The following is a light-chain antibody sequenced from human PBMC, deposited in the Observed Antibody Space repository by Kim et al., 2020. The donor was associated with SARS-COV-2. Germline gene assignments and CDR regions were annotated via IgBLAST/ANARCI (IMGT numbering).Light chain of an antibody. CDR2: DVS. CDR1: QSVTTY. CDR3: QQRSNWPYT. J-gene: IGKJ5*01. Sequence: EIILTQSPATLSLSPGERATLSCRASQSVTTYVAWYQHKRGQAPRLLIYDVSNRATGIPSRFSGSGSGTDFTLTISSLDPEDFAVYYCQQRSNWPYTFGQGTRLEIK. V-gene: IGKV3-11*01.